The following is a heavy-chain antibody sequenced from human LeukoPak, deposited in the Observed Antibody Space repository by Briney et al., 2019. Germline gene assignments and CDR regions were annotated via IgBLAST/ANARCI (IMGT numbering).Heavy chain of an antibody. Sequence: GGSLRLSCAASGFNFSDYYMSWIRQAPGKGLEWVAYISSSSNTIYYADSMKGRFTISRDNARNSLYLQMNSLRGEDTALYYCTRGSAGDTGFDYWGQGTLVTVSS. V-gene: IGHV3-11*01. J-gene: IGHJ4*02. CDR1: GFNFSDYY. CDR3: TRGSAGDTGFDY. CDR2: ISSSSNTI. D-gene: IGHD2-21*02.